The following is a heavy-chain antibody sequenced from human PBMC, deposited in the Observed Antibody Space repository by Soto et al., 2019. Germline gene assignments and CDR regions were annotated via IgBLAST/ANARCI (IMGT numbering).Heavy chain of an antibody. CDR1: GGSFSNYY. Sequence: VTCAVYGGSFSNYYWRWLRQPPGKGLEWLGEIGHSGSTNYNPSLKSRVTLSVATSKNQXXXXLXSXTXAXXXVYYCARTKDYYGSGNYSRHATYIDYWGQGILITVSS. CDR2: IGHSGST. V-gene: IGHV4-34*01. J-gene: IGHJ4*02. CDR3: ARTKDYYGSGNYSRHATYIDY. D-gene: IGHD3-10*01.